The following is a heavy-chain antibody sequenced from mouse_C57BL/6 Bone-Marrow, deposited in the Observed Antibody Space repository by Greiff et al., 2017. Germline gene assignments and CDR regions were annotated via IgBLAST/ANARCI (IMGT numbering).Heavy chain of an antibody. Sequence: EVQLQQSGPELVKPGASVKISCKASGYSFTGYYMNWVKQSPEKSLEWIGEINPSTGGTTYNQKFKAKATLTVDKSSSTAYMQLKSLTSEDSAVYYCARPLITRYDFDYWGQGTTLTVSS. V-gene: IGHV1-42*01. CDR1: GYSFTGYY. J-gene: IGHJ2*01. CDR3: ARPLITRYDFDY. CDR2: INPSTGGT. D-gene: IGHD1-1*01.